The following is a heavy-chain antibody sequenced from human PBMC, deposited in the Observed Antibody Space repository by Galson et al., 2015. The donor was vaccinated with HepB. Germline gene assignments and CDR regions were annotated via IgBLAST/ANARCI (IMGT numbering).Heavy chain of an antibody. Sequence: SLRLSCAASGFTFSTYNMNWVRQAPGKGLEWVSSISSSRNYIYYADSVKGRFTISRDNAKNSLYLQMNSLRADDTAVYFCARSPQYCGGDCSHPSWFDPRGQGTLVTVSS. V-gene: IGHV3-21*01. J-gene: IGHJ5*02. CDR1: GFTFSTYN. CDR3: ARSPQYCGGDCSHPSWFDP. CDR2: ISSSRNYI. D-gene: IGHD2-21*02.